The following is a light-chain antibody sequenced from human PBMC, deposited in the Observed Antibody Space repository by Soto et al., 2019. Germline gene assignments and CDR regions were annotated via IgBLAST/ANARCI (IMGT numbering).Light chain of an antibody. CDR3: QQRTDRPPWT. Sequence: VLTQSPATLSLSPGERATLSCRASQSVSNYLAWYQQKPGQAPRLLIFDASQRATGIPARFRGSGSGTDFTLSISSLEPEDFAVYYCQQRTDRPPWTFGQGTKVDNK. V-gene: IGKV3-11*01. J-gene: IGKJ1*01. CDR1: QSVSNY. CDR2: DAS.